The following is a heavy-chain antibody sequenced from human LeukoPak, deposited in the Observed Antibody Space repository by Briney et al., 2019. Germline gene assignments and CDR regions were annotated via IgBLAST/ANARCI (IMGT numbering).Heavy chain of an antibody. CDR2: IIPIFGTP. J-gene: IGHJ6*03. V-gene: IGHV1-69*05. Sequence: RASVKVSCKASGGTFRTYSVTWVRQAPGQGLEWMGGIIPIFGTPNYAQKFQGRVKVTTDDATGTAYMELSSLMSEDTAIYYCARVDRYHFYLDVWGKGTPVTVSS. CDR1: GGTFRTYS. CDR3: ARVDRYHFYLDV.